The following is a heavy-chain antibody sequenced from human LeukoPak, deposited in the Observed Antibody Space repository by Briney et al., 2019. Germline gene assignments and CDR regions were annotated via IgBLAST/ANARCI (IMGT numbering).Heavy chain of an antibody. J-gene: IGHJ6*02. D-gene: IGHD3-10*01. CDR1: GFTFSSYG. V-gene: IGHV3-33*01. CDR2: IWYDGSNK. CDR3: ARGGSTHSYYGMDV. Sequence: GGSLRLSCAASGFTFSSYGMHWVRQAPGKGLERVAVIWYDGSNKYYADSVKGRFTISRDNSKNTLYLQMNSLRAEDTAVYYCARGGSTHSYYGMDVWGQGTTVTVSS.